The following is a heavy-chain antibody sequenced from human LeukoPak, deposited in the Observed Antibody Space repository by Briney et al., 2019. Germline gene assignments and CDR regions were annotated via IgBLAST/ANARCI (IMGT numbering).Heavy chain of an antibody. Sequence: GGSLRLSCAASGFTFDDYAIHWVRHGPGKSLEWVSLINENGDIAYYGDSVRGRFTVSRDNAKNSLYLQMHSLTTEDTALYYCAKARWEPNFDYWGQGTLVTVSS. V-gene: IGHV3-43*02. D-gene: IGHD1-26*01. CDR1: GFTFDDYA. J-gene: IGHJ4*02. CDR3: AKARWEPNFDY. CDR2: INENGDIA.